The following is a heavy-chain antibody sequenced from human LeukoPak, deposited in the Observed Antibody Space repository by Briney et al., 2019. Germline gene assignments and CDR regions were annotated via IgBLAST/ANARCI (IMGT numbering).Heavy chain of an antibody. V-gene: IGHV1-18*01. CDR1: GYTFNSYG. CDR2: ISAYNGDA. D-gene: IGHD6-13*01. J-gene: IGHJ4*02. Sequence: ASVKVSCKASGYTFNSYGISWVRQAPGQGLEWMGWISAYNGDANYAQHLQGRVTMTTDTSTSTAYMELRSLRSDDTAIYYCARDLGKQQLGFDYWGQGALVTVSS. CDR3: ARDLGKQQLGFDY.